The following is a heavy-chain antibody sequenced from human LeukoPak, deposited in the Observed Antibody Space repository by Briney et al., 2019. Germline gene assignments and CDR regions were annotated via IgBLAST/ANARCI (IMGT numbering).Heavy chain of an antibody. CDR3: AKEYLGYCSSTSCLFDY. CDR2: ISYDGSNK. D-gene: IGHD2-2*01. J-gene: IGHJ4*02. CDR1: GFTFSSYG. V-gene: IGHV3-30*18. Sequence: PGGSLRLSCAASGFTFSSYGMHWVRQAPGKGLEWVAVISYDGSNKYYADSVKGRSTISRDNSKNTLYLQMNSLRAEDTAVYYCAKEYLGYCSSTSCLFDYWGQGTLVTVSS.